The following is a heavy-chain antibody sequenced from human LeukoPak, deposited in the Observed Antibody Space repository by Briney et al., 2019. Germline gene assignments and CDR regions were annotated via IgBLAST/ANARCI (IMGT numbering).Heavy chain of an antibody. CDR2: ISYDGSNK. J-gene: IGHJ4*02. CDR1: GFTFSNYA. V-gene: IGHV3-30*04. CDR3: ARDSYGLDY. Sequence: GGSLRLSCTASGFTFSNYAMHSVRQAPGKGLEWVAFISYDGSNKYYADSVKGRFTISGDNSKNTLYLQMNSLRAEDTAVYYCARDSYGLDYWGQGTLVTVSS. D-gene: IGHD5-18*01.